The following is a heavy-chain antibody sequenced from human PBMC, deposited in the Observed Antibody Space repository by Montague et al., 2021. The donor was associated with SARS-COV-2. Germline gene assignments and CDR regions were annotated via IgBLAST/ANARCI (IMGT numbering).Heavy chain of an antibody. V-gene: IGHV4-39*01. J-gene: IGHJ4*02. D-gene: IGHD5-18*01. CDR1: GGSISGSSDY. CDR3: ARREYSYGWGD. CDR2: VDYSGNT. Sequence: SETLSLTCTVTGGSISGSSDYWGWIRQSPGKGLEWIASVDYSGNTYYSPSLKSRLTISVDTSENQFSLKLSSVTAADTALYYCARREYSYGWGDWGQGTLVTVSS.